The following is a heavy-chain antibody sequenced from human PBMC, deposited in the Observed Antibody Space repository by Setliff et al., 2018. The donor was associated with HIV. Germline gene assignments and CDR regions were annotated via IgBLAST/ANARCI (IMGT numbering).Heavy chain of an antibody. CDR2: IYSGGST. V-gene: IGHV3-53*01. CDR1: GFTFTKSA. CDR3: ARSPGMFDY. J-gene: IGHJ4*02. D-gene: IGHD1-1*01. Sequence: GGSLRLSCTVSGFTFTKSAMNWVRQAPGKGLEWVSVIYSGGSTDHADSVKGRFTISRDNSKNTVYLQMTSLRAEDTAVYYCARSPGMFDYWGQGTPVTVSS.